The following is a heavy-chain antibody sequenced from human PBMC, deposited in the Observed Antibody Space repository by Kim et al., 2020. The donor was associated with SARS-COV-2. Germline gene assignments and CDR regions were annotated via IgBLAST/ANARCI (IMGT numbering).Heavy chain of an antibody. CDR2: TRNKVKGYTT. J-gene: IGHJ4*02. Sequence: GGSLRLSCAASGFTLSDYYMDWVRQAPRKGLEWVGRTRNKVKGYTTSYAASVKGRFTISRDDSKTSVYLQMNNLKTEDTAVYYCSRDGSADYWGQATLVTVSS. CDR1: GFTLSDYY. V-gene: IGHV3-72*01. CDR3: SRDGSADY.